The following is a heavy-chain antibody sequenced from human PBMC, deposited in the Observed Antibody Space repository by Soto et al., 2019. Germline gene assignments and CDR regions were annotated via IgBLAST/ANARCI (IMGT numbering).Heavy chain of an antibody. CDR3: AESMGGSGTYVS. Sequence: QVQLVQSGAEVKKPGASVKVSCKASGYIFTSYGISWVRQAPGEGLEWMGWISNYNGNTNYAQKVHGRVTMTTYRSTSTAYMELRSLRSYDTAGYYCAESMGGSGTYVSWGQGTLVTVSS. J-gene: IGHJ4*02. V-gene: IGHV1-18*01. D-gene: IGHD3-10*01. CDR2: ISNYNGNT. CDR1: GYIFTSYG.